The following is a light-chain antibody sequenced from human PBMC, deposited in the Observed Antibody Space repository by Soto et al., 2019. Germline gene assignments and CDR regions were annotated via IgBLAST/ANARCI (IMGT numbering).Light chain of an antibody. CDR3: AAWDDTLNGHVV. V-gene: IGLV1-44*01. J-gene: IGLJ2*01. CDR1: SSNIGSNS. Sequence: QSVLTQPPSASGTPGQRVTISCSGSSSNIGSNSANWYQQLPEPAPKLVMYSTNQRPSGVPDRFSGSKSGTSASLAISDLQSEYEADYYCAAWDDTLNGHVVFGGGTKVTVL. CDR2: STN.